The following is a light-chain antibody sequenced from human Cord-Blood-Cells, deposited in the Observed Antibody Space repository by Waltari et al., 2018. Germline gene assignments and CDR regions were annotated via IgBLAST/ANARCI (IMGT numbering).Light chain of an antibody. CDR1: TGSIASTY. J-gene: IGLJ3*02. V-gene: IGLV6-57*01. CDR3: QSYDSSNQV. CDR2: EDN. Sequence: NFMLTQPPSVSESPGKTVTISCTRSTGSIASTYVPWYQQRPCSSPTTVIYEDNQSPSGVPDRFSGSIDSSSNSASLTISGLKTEDEADYYCQSYDSSNQVFGGGTKLTVL.